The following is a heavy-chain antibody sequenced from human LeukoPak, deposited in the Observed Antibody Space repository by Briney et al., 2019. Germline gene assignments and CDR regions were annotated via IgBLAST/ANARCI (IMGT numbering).Heavy chain of an antibody. D-gene: IGHD3-22*01. CDR2: INHSGST. Sequence: ASETLSLTCAVYGGSFSGYYWSWIRQPPGKGLEWIGEINHSGSTNYNPSLKSRVTISVDTSKNQFSLKLSSVTAADTAVYYCARLPDYYDSSGYSRGPYGMDVWGQGTMVTVSS. CDR1: GGSFSGYY. V-gene: IGHV4-34*01. CDR3: ARLPDYYDSSGYSRGPYGMDV. J-gene: IGHJ6*02.